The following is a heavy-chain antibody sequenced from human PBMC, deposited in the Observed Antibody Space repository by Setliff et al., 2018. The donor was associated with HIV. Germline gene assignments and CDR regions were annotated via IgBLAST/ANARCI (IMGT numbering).Heavy chain of an antibody. D-gene: IGHD3-10*01. J-gene: IGHJ6*03. CDR3: AGGVRGVRGPYYMYV. CDR1: GGSLSGYY. V-gene: IGHV4-34*01. Sequence: PSETLSLTCAAYGGSLSGYYWSWIRPSPGKGLQWIGEINHSGSTNYKPSLKSRFTISVDTSKNQLSVRLSSVTAADTAVSWCAGGVRGVRGPYYMYVWGKGTTVTVSS. CDR2: INHSGST.